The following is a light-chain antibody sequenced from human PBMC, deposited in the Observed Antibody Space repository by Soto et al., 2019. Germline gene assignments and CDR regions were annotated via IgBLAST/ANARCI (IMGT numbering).Light chain of an antibody. CDR1: QSVLYSSNSNNY. J-gene: IGKJ1*01. CDR2: WAS. V-gene: IGKV4-1*01. CDR3: HQYINAPWT. Sequence: DFVLTQSPDSLAVSLGETATINCKSSQSVLYSSNSNNYLSWYQQKPGQPPKLLIYWASTRESWVPDRVSGSGSGTDFTLTISSLQAEDVAVYYCHQYINAPWTFGQGTKVEIK.